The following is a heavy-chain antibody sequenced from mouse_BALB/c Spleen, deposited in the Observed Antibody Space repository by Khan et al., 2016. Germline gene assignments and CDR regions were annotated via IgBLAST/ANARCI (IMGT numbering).Heavy chain of an antibody. D-gene: IGHD1-1*01. CDR1: GYTFSSYW. V-gene: IGHV1-9*01. CDR3: ARDFLLVTTVVAGDY. J-gene: IGHJ2*01. Sequence: QVQLKQSGAELMKPGASVKISCKATGYTFSSYWIEWVKQRPGHGLEWIGEILPGSGSTNYNEKFKGKATFTADTSSNTAYMQLSSLTSEDSAVYYCARDFLLVTTVVAGDYWGQGTTLTVSS. CDR2: ILPGSGST.